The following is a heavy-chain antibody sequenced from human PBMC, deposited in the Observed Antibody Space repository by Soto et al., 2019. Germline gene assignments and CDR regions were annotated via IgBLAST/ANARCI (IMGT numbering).Heavy chain of an antibody. J-gene: IGHJ4*02. V-gene: IGHV3-9*01. CDR3: AKGIVGANYFDY. D-gene: IGHD1-26*01. Sequence: EVQLVESGGGLVQPGRSLRLSCAASGFTFDDYAMHWVRQAPGKGLEWVSGISWNSGSIGYADSVKGRFTISRDNAKNSLYLQMNSLRAEDTALYYCAKGIVGANYFDYWGQGTLVTVSS. CDR1: GFTFDDYA. CDR2: ISWNSGSI.